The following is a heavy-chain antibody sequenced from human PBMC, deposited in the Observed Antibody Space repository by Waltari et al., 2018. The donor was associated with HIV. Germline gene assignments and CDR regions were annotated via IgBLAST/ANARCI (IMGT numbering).Heavy chain of an antibody. Sequence: QVQLVQSGAEVKKPGSSVKVSCKASGGTFSSYAISWVRQAPGQGLEWMGRIIPILGIANYAQKFQGRVTITADKSTSTAYMELSSLRSEDTAVYYCARVDQLPHYYGMDVWGQGTTVTVSS. J-gene: IGHJ6*02. D-gene: IGHD2-2*01. V-gene: IGHV1-69*04. CDR3: ARVDQLPHYYGMDV. CDR2: IIPILGIA. CDR1: GGTFSSYA.